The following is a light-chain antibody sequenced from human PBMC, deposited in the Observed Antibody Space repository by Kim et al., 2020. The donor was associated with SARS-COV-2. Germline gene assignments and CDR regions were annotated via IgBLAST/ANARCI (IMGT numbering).Light chain of an antibody. CDR1: QGISNS. CDR3: QRYDTAPRT. Sequence: ASVGDRHTITCRASQGISNSLAWYQQKPGKVPKLLIYAASTLQSGVPSRFSGSGSGTDFTLTVSSLQPEDVATYYCQRYDTAPRTFGQGTKVDIK. CDR2: AAS. J-gene: IGKJ1*01. V-gene: IGKV1-27*01.